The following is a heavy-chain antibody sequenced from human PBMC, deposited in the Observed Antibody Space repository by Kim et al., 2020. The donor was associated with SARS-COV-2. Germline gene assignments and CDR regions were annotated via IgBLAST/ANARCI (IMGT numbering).Heavy chain of an antibody. D-gene: IGHD6-13*01. Sequence: ASVKVSCKASGYTFTGYYMHWVRQAPGQGLEWMGWINPNSGGTNYAQKFQGRVTMTRDTSISTAYMELSRLRSDDTAVYYCARGGSSSWLRTVYYYYYYMDVWGKGTTVTVSS. CDR3: ARGGSSSWLRTVYYYYYYMDV. J-gene: IGHJ6*03. CDR2: INPNSGGT. V-gene: IGHV1-2*02. CDR1: GYTFTGYY.